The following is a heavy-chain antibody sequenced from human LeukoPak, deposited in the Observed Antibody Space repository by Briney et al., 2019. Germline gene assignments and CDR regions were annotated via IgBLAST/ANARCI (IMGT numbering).Heavy chain of an antibody. J-gene: IGHJ6*02. CDR1: GYTFTSYD. V-gene: IGHV1-8*01. CDR2: MNPNSGNT. Sequence: ASVKVSCKASGYTFTSYDINWVRQATGQGLEWMGWMNPNSGNTGYAQKFQGRVTMTRNTSISTAYMELSSLRSEDTAVYYCARADSSNYYYYGMDVWGQGTTVTVSS. CDR3: ARADSSNYYYYGMDV. D-gene: IGHD6-13*01.